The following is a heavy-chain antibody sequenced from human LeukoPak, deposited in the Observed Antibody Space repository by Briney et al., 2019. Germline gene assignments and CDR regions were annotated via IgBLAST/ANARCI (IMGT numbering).Heavy chain of an antibody. D-gene: IGHD2-2*01. CDR1: GGSISSSGYY. Sequence: PSETLCLTCTVSGGSISSSGYYWGWIRQPPGKGLEWIGNIYYSGSTYYNSSLKSRITISVDTSKNQFSLKLNSVTAADTAVYYCARLSAHCSSSCCYFDCWGQGTLVTVSS. CDR2: IYYSGST. J-gene: IGHJ4*02. CDR3: ARLSAHCSSSCCYFDC. V-gene: IGHV4-39*01.